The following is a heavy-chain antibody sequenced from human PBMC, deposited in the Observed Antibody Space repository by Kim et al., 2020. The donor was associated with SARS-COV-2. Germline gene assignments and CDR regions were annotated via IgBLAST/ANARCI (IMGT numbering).Heavy chain of an antibody. J-gene: IGHJ4*02. CDR3: AKDSYDYDISGHHFDY. CDR2: ISGSGGTT. D-gene: IGHD3-22*01. CDR1: GFTFSSYA. Sequence: GGSLRLSCSASGFTFSSYAMSWVRQAPGKGLEWVSSISGSGGTTFYADSVRGRVTISRNNYKNMLSLQMNRLRAEDTAIYYCAKDSYDYDISGHHFDYWGQVTPVTVSS. V-gene: IGHV3-23*01.